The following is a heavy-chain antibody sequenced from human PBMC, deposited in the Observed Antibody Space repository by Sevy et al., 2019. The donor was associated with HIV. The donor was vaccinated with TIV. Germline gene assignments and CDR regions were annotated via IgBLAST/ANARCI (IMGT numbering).Heavy chain of an antibody. CDR3: ARVMGV. Sequence: GGSLRLSCVGAGISISSHWMNWVRQSPGKGLEWVANINQDGSEIYYVGSVKGRFTISRDNARNSGYLQMHSLSVEDSGVYYCARVMGVWGQGTTVTVSS. J-gene: IGHJ6*02. V-gene: IGHV3-7*01. CDR2: INQDGSEI. CDR1: GISISSHW.